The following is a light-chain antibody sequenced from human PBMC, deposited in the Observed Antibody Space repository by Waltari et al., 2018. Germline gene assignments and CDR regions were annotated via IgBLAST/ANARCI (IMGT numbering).Light chain of an antibody. J-gene: IGKJ2*01. CDR2: DAS. Sequence: DIVLTQSPSTLSLSPGERATLSCRASQSVRSYLAWYQQKPGQAPRLLIYDASSRATRIPARFSGSGSGTDFTLTISRLEPEDFAVYYCQQRSNWPMYTFGQGTKLEIK. CDR3: QQRSNWPMYT. CDR1: QSVRSY. V-gene: IGKV3-11*01.